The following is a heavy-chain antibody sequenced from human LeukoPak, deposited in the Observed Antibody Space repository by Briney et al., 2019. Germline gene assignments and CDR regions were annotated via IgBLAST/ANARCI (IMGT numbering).Heavy chain of an antibody. Sequence: GGSLRLSCAASGFTFSSYGMNWVRQAPGKGLEWVSAISGSGGSTYYADSVKGRFTISRDNSKNTLDLQMNSLRAEDTAVYYCAKLPSGYYGSGSYYKAWIDYWGQGTLVTVSS. D-gene: IGHD3-10*01. J-gene: IGHJ4*02. CDR2: ISGSGGST. V-gene: IGHV3-23*01. CDR1: GFTFSSYG. CDR3: AKLPSGYYGSGSYYKAWIDY.